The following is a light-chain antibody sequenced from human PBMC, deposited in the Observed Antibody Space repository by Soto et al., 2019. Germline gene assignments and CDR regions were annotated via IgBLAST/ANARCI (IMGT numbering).Light chain of an antibody. Sequence: DIQITQSPCSLSASVGDRVTVTCRASQSVSSYLNWYQQKPGKAPKLLIYAASILQSGVPSRFSGSGSGTDFTLTISSLQPEDFATYYCQQSSGTPTWTFGQGTKVDIK. V-gene: IGKV1-39*01. J-gene: IGKJ1*01. CDR1: QSVSSY. CDR2: AAS. CDR3: QQSSGTPTWT.